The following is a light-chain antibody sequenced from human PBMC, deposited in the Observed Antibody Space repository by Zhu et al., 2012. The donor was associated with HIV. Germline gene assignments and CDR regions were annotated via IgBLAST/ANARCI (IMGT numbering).Light chain of an antibody. CDR2: AAS. J-gene: IGKJ1*01. CDR3: QQSYTVSVT. V-gene: IGKV1-39*01. CDR1: QSISNR. Sequence: DIQMTQSPSSLSASVGDTVTITCRASQSISNRLNWYQQKPGEALNLLIYAASSLQRGVPSRFSGSGSGTDFTLTINNLQPADFATYFCQQSYTVSVTFGQGTKV.